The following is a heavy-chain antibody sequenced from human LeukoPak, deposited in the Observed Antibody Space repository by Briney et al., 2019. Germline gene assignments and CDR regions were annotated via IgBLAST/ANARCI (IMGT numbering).Heavy chain of an antibody. CDR2: IKSKTDGGTT. V-gene: IGHV3-15*01. CDR3: TTPSSTERGEGYFDY. J-gene: IGHJ4*02. Sequence: KPGGSLRLSCAASGFTFSNAWMSWVRQAPGKGLEWVGRIKSKTDGGTTDYAAPVKGRFTISRDDSKNTLYLQMNSLKTEDTAVYYCTTPSSTERGEGYFDYWGQGTLVTVSS. CDR1: GFTFSNAW. D-gene: IGHD1-1*01.